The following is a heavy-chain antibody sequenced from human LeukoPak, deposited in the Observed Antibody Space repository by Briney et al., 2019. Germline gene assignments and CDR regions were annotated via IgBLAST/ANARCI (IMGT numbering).Heavy chain of an antibody. CDR2: IIPVFGTA. J-gene: IGHJ4*02. CDR3: ARGGGYNYATGDY. D-gene: IGHD5-24*01. CDR1: GGTFSSYA. V-gene: IGHV1-69*05. Sequence: ASVKVSCKASGGTFSSYAISWVRQAPGQGLEWMGGIIPVFGTANYAQKFQGRVTITTDESTSTAYMELSSLRSEDTAVYYCARGGGYNYATGDYWGQGTLVTVSS.